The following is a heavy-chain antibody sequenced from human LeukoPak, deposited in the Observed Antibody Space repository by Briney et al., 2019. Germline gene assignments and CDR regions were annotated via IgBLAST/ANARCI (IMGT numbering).Heavy chain of an antibody. CDR2: ISYDGSNK. D-gene: IGHD2/OR15-2a*01. V-gene: IGHV3-30*03. Sequence: GGSLRLSCAASGFTFSSYGMHWVRQAPGKGLEWVAVISYDGSNKYYADSVKGRFTIPRDNSKNTLYLQMNSLRAEDTAVYYCARDRNIVFDYWGQGTLVTVSS. CDR3: ARDRNIVFDY. CDR1: GFTFSSYG. J-gene: IGHJ4*02.